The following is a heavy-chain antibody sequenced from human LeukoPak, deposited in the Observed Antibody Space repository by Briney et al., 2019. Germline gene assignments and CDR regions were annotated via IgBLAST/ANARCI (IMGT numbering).Heavy chain of an antibody. V-gene: IGHV3-33*06. Sequence: GGSLRLSCVASGFTFSSYGMHWVRQAPGKGLEWVAVIWYDGFNKYYADSVKGRFTISRDSSKSTLYLQMNSLRAEDTAVYYCAKDPAEADCWGQGTLVTVSS. CDR3: AKDPAEADC. J-gene: IGHJ4*02. CDR2: IWYDGFNK. CDR1: GFTFSSYG.